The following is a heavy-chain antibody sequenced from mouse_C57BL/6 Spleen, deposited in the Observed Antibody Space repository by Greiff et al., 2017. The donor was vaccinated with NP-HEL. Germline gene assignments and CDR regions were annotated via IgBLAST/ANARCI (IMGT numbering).Heavy chain of an antibody. CDR3: AADYYGSSYGYFDV. J-gene: IGHJ1*03. CDR2: IWSGGST. Sequence: VQLVESGPGLVQPSQSLSITCTVSGFSLTSYGVHWVRQSPGKGLEWLGVIWSGGSTDYNAAFISRLSISKDNSKSQVFFKMNSLQADDTAIYYCAADYYGSSYGYFDVWGTGTTVTVSS. V-gene: IGHV2-2*01. CDR1: GFSLTSYG. D-gene: IGHD1-1*01.